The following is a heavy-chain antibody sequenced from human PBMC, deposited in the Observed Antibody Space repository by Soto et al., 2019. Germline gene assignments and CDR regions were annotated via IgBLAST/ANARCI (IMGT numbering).Heavy chain of an antibody. J-gene: IGHJ4*02. V-gene: IGHV3-30*03. CDR1: GFTFSSYG. CDR2: ISYDGSNK. Sequence: GGSLRLSCAASGFTFSSYGMHWVRQAPGKGLGWVAVISYDGSNKYYADSVKGRFTISRDNSKNTLYLQMNSLRAEDTAVYYCASTKGYCSGGSCYLSWGQGTLVTVS. D-gene: IGHD2-15*01. CDR3: ASTKGYCSGGSCYLS.